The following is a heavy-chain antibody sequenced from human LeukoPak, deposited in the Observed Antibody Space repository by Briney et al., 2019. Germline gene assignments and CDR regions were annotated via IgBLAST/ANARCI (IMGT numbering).Heavy chain of an antibody. CDR2: IRYDGSNK. D-gene: IGHD6-19*01. Sequence: HAGGSLRLSCAASGFTFSSYDMHWVRQAPGKGLEWVAFIRYDGSNKYYADSVKGRFTISRDNSKNTLYLQMNSLRAEDTAVYYCAKDRVAVAARVLDVWGKGTTVTVSS. V-gene: IGHV3-30*02. CDR3: AKDRVAVAARVLDV. CDR1: GFTFSSYD. J-gene: IGHJ6*04.